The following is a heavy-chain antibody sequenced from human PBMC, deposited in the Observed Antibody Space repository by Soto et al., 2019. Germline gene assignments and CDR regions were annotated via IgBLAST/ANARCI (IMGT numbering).Heavy chain of an antibody. CDR1: GGSISSGGYS. CDR3: ARVGVPAGQPGWGFDH. D-gene: IGHD2-2*01. Sequence: QLQLQESGSGLVKPSQTLSLTCAASGGSISSGGYSWSWNRQPPGKGLEGVGYIYHSGSTYYKPSLKSRVSISVDRSKKQFSLKLSSVSAADTAVYYCARVGVPAGQPGWGFDHWGQGTLVTVSS. J-gene: IGHJ4*02. V-gene: IGHV4-30-2*01. CDR2: IYHSGST.